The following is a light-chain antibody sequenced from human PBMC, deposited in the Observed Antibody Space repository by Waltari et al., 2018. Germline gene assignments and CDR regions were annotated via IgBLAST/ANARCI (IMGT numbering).Light chain of an antibody. V-gene: IGLV2-23*01. CDR2: EEI. CDR1: SSDVGRHNL. J-gene: IGLJ3*02. Sequence: QSALTQPASVSGSPGQSITISCLGTSSDVGRHNLVPWYQQYPGKAPKLMIYEEIKRPSGVSNRFSGSKSGNTASLTISGLQTEDEADYYCCSYAGGNTWVFGGGTKLTVL. CDR3: CSYAGGNTWV.